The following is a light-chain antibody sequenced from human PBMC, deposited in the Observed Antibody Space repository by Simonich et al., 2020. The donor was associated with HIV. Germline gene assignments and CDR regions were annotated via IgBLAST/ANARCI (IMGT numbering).Light chain of an antibody. J-gene: IGKJ4*01. Sequence: EIVLTQSPATLSLSPGERASLSCRASQSVNSYLAWYQQKPGQAPRLLIYDASKRATGTPASFSGSGSGTDFTLTISSLEPEDFAVYYCQQYSNWPLTFGGGTKVEIK. CDR2: DAS. V-gene: IGKV3-11*01. CDR1: QSVNSY. CDR3: QQYSNWPLT.